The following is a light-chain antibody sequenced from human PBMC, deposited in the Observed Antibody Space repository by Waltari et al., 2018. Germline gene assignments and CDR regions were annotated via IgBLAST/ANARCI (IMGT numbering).Light chain of an antibody. CDR3: HQYYLPPWT. Sequence: DIQMTQSPSSLSASVGDRVTITCRASQGISNALAWYQQKPGRAPNLPLYAASRLKSGVPSRFSGGGSGTDYTLTISSLQPEDFATYYCHQYYLPPWTFGQGTKVEIK. J-gene: IGKJ1*01. V-gene: IGKV1-NL1*01. CDR2: AAS. CDR1: QGISNA.